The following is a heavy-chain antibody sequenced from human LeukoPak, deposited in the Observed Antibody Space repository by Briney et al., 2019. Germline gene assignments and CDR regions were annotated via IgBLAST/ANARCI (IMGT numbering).Heavy chain of an antibody. V-gene: IGHV3-48*02. Sequence: PGGSLRLSCAASGFTFSSYSMNWVRQAPGKGQEWVSYISSSSSTIYYADSVKGRFTISRDNAKNSLYLQMNSLRDEDTAVYYCARDSGSYYFRFYYYHGMDVWGQGTTVTVSS. J-gene: IGHJ6*02. D-gene: IGHD1-26*01. CDR2: ISSSSSTI. CDR3: ARDSGSYYFRFYYYHGMDV. CDR1: GFTFSSYS.